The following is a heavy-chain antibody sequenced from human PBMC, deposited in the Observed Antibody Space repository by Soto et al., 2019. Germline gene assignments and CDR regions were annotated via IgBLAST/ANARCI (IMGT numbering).Heavy chain of an antibody. CDR1: GFIFSGYG. Sequence: QVQLVESGGGVVQPGGSLRLSCSGSGFIFSGYGMHWVRQPPGKGLEWVAVISYDGRRKYYEDSVKGRFTVSRDNSQNTVYLEMNSLRVEDSAIYYCAKDILRDQLDWGMEVWGQGTTVTVSS. CDR2: ISYDGRRK. D-gene: IGHD3-9*01. J-gene: IGHJ6*02. CDR3: AKDILRDQLDWGMEV. V-gene: IGHV3-30*18.